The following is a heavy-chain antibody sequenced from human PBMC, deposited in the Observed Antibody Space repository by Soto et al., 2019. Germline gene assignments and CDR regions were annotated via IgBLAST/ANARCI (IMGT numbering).Heavy chain of an antibody. J-gene: IGHJ4*02. CDR2: IIPIFGTA. Sequence: GASVKVSCKASGGTFSSYAISWVRQAPGQGLEWMGGIIPIFGTANYAQKFQGRVTITADESTSTAYMELSSLRSEDTAVYYCARGDSSSHLLYFDYWGQGTLVTVSS. D-gene: IGHD6-13*01. CDR1: GGTFSSYA. V-gene: IGHV1-69*13. CDR3: ARGDSSSHLLYFDY.